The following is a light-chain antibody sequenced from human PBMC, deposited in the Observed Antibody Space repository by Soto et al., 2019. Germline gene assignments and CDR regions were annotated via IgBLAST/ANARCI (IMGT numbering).Light chain of an antibody. V-gene: IGKV1-12*01. Sequence: IQVTQFPSSGSASVGDRGTITCLASQRISTWLPWYQQKPATAPPLLIFTASYFQSGVPSRFSGSGSGTDFTLTINGLQPEDFATFYCQQSKSCPWTFGQGTKGDIK. CDR1: QRISTW. CDR2: TAS. J-gene: IGKJ1*01. CDR3: QQSKSCPWT.